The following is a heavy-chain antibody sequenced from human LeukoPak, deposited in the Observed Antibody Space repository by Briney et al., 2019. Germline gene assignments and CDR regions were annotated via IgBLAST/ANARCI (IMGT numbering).Heavy chain of an antibody. CDR1: GGSISSGGYY. J-gene: IGHJ4*02. V-gene: IGHV4-31*03. CDR2: IYYSGST. D-gene: IGHD3-22*01. CDR3: ARATYYYDSSGYYWVIDY. Sequence: SETLSLTCTVSGGSISSGGYYWSWIRQHPGKGLEWIGYIYYSGSTYYNPSLKSRVTISVDTSKNQFSLKLSSVTAADMAVYYCARATYYYDSSGYYWVIDYWGQGTLVTVSS.